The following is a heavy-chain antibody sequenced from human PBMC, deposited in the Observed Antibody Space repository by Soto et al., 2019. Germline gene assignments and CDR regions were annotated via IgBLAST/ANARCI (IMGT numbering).Heavy chain of an antibody. J-gene: IGHJ4*02. V-gene: IGHV4-39*01. Sequence: SEALSLTCDVSGGSISGRYYYWCWLRQSPGRGPEWIGSVFYTGFTSYNPSLESRVSVSVDTSKNQFSLKVSAVTAADTAVYYCASSQKGYNWNYFDHWGQGALVTVSS. CDR1: GGSISGRYYY. CDR3: ASSQKGYNWNYFDH. D-gene: IGHD1-20*01. CDR2: VFYTGFT.